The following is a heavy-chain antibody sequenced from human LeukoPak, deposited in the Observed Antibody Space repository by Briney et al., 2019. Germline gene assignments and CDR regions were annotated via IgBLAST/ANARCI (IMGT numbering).Heavy chain of an antibody. Sequence: ASVKVSCKASGYTFTSYGISWVRQAPGQGLEWMGWISAYNGNTNYAQKLRGRVTMTTDTSTSTAYMELRSLRSDDTAVYYCARDRDFDNAFDIWGQGTMVTVSS. J-gene: IGHJ3*02. CDR2: ISAYNGNT. D-gene: IGHD3-10*01. CDR3: ARDRDFDNAFDI. CDR1: GYTFTSYG. V-gene: IGHV1-18*01.